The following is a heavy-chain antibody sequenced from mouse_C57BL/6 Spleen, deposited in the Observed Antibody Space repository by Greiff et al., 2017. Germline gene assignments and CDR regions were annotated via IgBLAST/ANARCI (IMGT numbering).Heavy chain of an antibody. V-gene: IGHV1-64*01. Sequence: QVQLQQPGAELVKPGASVKLSCKASGYTFTSYWMHWVKQRPGQGLEWIGMIHPNSGSTNYNEKFQSNPTPMVEPSSSTAYMQLSSLTSDDSAVYYCSNIYSDYGEAVDYWRQGTSVTVSS. CDR3: SNIYSDYGEAVDY. CDR1: GYTFTSYW. J-gene: IGHJ4*01. D-gene: IGHD2-4*01. CDR2: IHPNSGST.